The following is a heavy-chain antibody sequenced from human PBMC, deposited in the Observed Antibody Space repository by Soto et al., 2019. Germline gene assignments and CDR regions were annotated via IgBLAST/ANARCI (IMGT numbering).Heavy chain of an antibody. CDR1: GYIFVNYG. CDR3: VMVDNYVTPTPQDV. Sequence: QVQLVQSGXEVXXPGASVKVSCKASGYIFVNYGIAWVRQAPGQGLEWMGWISPYTGNTHSATKIQGRLTMTTDTSTSTAYMDLGSLTSDDTAVYYCVMVDNYVTPTPQDVWGQGTTVTVSS. CDR2: ISPYTGNT. D-gene: IGHD3-16*01. V-gene: IGHV1-18*01. J-gene: IGHJ6*02.